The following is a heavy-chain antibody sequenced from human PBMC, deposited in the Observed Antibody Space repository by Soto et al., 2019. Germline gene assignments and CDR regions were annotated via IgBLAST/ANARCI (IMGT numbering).Heavy chain of an antibody. Sequence: QVQLVQSGAEVKKPGSSVKVSCKASGGTFSSYAISWVRQAPGQGLEWMGGIIPIFGTANYAQKFQGRVTITADKSTSTAYMELSRLRSEDTAVYYCARGTIVVVPAAVGGYYGMDVWGQGTTVTVSS. D-gene: IGHD2-2*01. J-gene: IGHJ6*02. CDR1: GGTFSSYA. CDR2: IIPIFGTA. CDR3: ARGTIVVVPAAVGGYYGMDV. V-gene: IGHV1-69*06.